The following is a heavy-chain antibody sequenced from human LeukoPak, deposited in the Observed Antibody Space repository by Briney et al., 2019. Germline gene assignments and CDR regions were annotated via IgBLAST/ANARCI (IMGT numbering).Heavy chain of an antibody. CDR2: MSYTGST. V-gene: IGHV4-59*02. CDR1: GGSVRSHQ. CDR3: ARDTGYYYYYMDV. D-gene: IGHD3-16*01. J-gene: IGHJ6*03. Sequence: SETLSLTCTVSGGSVRSHQWSWIRQPPGKGLEWIGHMSYTGSTKYNPSLRSRVIITVDTSKTQFSLKLSSVTAADTAVYYCARDTGYYYYYMDVWGKGTTVTVSS.